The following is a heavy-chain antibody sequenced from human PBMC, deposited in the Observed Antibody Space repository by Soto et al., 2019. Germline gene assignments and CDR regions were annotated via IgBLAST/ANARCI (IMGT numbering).Heavy chain of an antibody. CDR1: GDSVSSNSAA. Sequence: TLSLTCAISGDSVSSNSAAWNWIRQSPSRGLEWLGRTYYRSKWYNDYAVSVKSRITINPDTSKNRFSLQLNSVTPEDTAVYYCARADKYYYYYGMDVWGQGTTVTVSS. CDR3: ARADKYYYYYGMDV. V-gene: IGHV6-1*01. J-gene: IGHJ6*02. CDR2: TYYRSKWYN.